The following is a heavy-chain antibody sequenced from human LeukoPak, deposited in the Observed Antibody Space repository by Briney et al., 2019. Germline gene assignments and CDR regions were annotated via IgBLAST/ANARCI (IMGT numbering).Heavy chain of an antibody. J-gene: IGHJ4*02. D-gene: IGHD2-8*01. CDR2: IYYSGST. V-gene: IGHV4-30-4*08. Sequence: LRHSCAASGFTFSSNYMSWVRQPPGKGLEWIGYIYYSGSTYYNPSLKSRVTISVDTSKNQFSLKLSSVTAADTAVYYCARDLHGTYERWGQGTLVTVSS. CDR3: ARDLHGTYER. CDR1: GFTFSSNY.